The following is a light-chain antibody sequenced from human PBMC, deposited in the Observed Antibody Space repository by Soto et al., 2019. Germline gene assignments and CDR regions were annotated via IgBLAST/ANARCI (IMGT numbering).Light chain of an antibody. CDR2: GAS. Sequence: IVMTQSPATLSVSPGERATLSCRASQSVSSDLAWYQQKPGQAPRLLIYGASTRATGIPARFSGSGSGTEFTLTISSLQSEDFALYYCQQRSTWPPGYTFGQGTKLEIK. J-gene: IGKJ2*01. CDR3: QQRSTWPPGYT. CDR1: QSVSSD. V-gene: IGKV3-15*01.